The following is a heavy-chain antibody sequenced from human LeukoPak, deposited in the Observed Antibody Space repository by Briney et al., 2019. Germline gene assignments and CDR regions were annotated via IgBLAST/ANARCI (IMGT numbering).Heavy chain of an antibody. CDR3: ARGYRSGDCFTLFDY. D-gene: IGHD2-21*02. V-gene: IGHV1-2*02. J-gene: IGHJ4*02. CDR2: INPNSGGT. CDR1: GYMFTGYY. Sequence: AASVKVPCKASGYMFTGYYMHWVRQAPGQGLEWMGWINPNSGGTNYAQKFQGRVTMTRDTSISTAYMELSSLRSDDTAVYYCARGYRSGDCFTLFDYWGQGTLVTVSS.